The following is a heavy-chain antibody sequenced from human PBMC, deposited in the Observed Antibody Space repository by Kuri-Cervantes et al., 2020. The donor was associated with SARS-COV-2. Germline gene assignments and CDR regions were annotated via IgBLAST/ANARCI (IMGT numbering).Heavy chain of an antibody. CDR2: MNPNSGNT. J-gene: IGHJ3*02. D-gene: IGHD3-3*01. CDR1: GYTFTSYD. Sequence: ASVKVSCKASGYTFTSYDINWMRQATGQGLEWMGWMNPNSGNTGYAQKFQGRVTITRNTSISTAYMELSSLRSEDTAVYYCARVVTYYDFWSGYYTNAFDIWGQGTMVTVSS. V-gene: IGHV1-8*03. CDR3: ARVVTYYDFWSGYYTNAFDI.